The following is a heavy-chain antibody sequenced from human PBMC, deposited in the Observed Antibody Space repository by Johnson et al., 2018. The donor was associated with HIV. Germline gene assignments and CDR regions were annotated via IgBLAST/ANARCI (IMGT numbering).Heavy chain of an antibody. J-gene: IGHJ3*02. V-gene: IGHV3-9*01. Sequence: VQLVESGGGLVQPGRSLRLSCAASGFTFDDYAMHWVRQAPGKGLEWVSAISGSGGSKDYADSVKGRFTISRDNSKNTMYLQMNSLRTEDTAVYSCARARWEEPIRGAFDIWGQGTMVTVSS. CDR3: ARARWEEPIRGAFDI. CDR1: GFTFDDYA. D-gene: IGHD1-14*01. CDR2: ISGSGGSK.